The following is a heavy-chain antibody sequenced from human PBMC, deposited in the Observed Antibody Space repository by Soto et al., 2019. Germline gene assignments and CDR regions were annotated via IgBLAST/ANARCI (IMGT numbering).Heavy chain of an antibody. J-gene: IGHJ4*02. CDR3: ARDARGDEAPMDY. Sequence: QVQLVQSGAEVKKPGASVKVACKAYGYTFTGSYMHWVRLARGRGLEWKGWIKPNSGGTNYAQKFQGWVTMTRDTSISTAYMELSRLRSDDTAVYYCARDARGDEAPMDYWGQGTLVTVSS. V-gene: IGHV1-2*04. CDR1: GYTFTGSY. CDR2: IKPNSGGT.